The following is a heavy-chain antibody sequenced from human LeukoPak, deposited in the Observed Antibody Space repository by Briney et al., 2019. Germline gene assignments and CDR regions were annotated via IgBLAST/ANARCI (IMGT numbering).Heavy chain of an antibody. CDR1: GGSISSGGYY. J-gene: IGHJ4*02. D-gene: IGHD3-22*01. V-gene: IGHV4-30-2*01. Sequence: SQTLSLTCTVSGGSISSGGYYWSWIRQPPGKGLEWIGYIYHSGGTYYNPSLKSRVTISVDRSKNQFSLKLSSVTAADTAVYYCARGGGPQARYYYEYYFDYWGQGTLVTVSS. CDR2: IYHSGGT. CDR3: ARGGGPQARYYYEYYFDY.